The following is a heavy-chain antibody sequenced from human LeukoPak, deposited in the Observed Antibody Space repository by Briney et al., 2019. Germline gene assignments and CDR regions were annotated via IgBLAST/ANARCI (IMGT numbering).Heavy chain of an antibody. CDR1: GGSISSYY. J-gene: IGHJ6*03. V-gene: IGHV4-59*01. Sequence: SETLSLTCTVSGGSISSYYWSWIRQPPGKGLEWIGYIYYSGSTNYNPSLKSRVTISVDTSKNQFSLKLSSVTAADTAVYYCAREYSSGYYYYYMDVWGKGTTVTVPS. D-gene: IGHD6-19*01. CDR3: AREYSSGYYYYYMDV. CDR2: IYYSGST.